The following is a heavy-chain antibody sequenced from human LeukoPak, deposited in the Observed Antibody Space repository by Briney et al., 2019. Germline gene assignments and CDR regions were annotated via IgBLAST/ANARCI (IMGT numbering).Heavy chain of an antibody. CDR2: MNPNSGNT. J-gene: IGHJ3*02. V-gene: IGHV1-8*03. CDR3: ARDRVIRDAFDI. CDR1: GYTFTSYD. Sequence: ASVKVSCKASGYTFTSYDINWVRQATGQGLEWMGWMNPNSGNTGYAQKFQGRVTITRNTSISTAYMELSSLRSEDTAVYYCARDRVIRDAFDIWGQGTMVTVSS. D-gene: IGHD3-10*01.